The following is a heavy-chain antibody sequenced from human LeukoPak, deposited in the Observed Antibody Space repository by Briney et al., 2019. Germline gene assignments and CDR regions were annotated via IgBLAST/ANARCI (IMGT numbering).Heavy chain of an antibody. Sequence: SVKVSCKASGGTFSSYAISWVRQAPGQGLEWMGGIIPIFGTANYAQKFQGRVTITADKSTSTAYMVLSSLRSEDTAVYYCARGRYCSGGSCYPEDYWGQGTLVTVSS. CDR1: GGTFSSYA. D-gene: IGHD2-15*01. CDR2: IIPIFGTA. J-gene: IGHJ4*02. V-gene: IGHV1-69*06. CDR3: ARGRYCSGGSCYPEDY.